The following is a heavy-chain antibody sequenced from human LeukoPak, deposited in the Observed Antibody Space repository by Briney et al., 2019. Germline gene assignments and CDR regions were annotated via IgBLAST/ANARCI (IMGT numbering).Heavy chain of an antibody. Sequence: GASVKVSCKVSGYTLTELSMHWVRQAPGKGLEWMGGFDPEDGETIYAQKFQGRVTMTEDTSTDTAYMELSSLRSEDTAVYYCARGRYDYSIYGYYYYGMDVWGQGTTVTVSS. D-gene: IGHD4-11*01. J-gene: IGHJ6*02. CDR1: GYTLTELS. V-gene: IGHV1-24*01. CDR2: FDPEDGET. CDR3: ARGRYDYSIYGYYYYGMDV.